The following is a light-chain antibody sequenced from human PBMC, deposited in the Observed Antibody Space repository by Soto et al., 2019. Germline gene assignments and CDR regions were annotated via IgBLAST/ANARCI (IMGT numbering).Light chain of an antibody. CDR3: QSYDSSNWV. V-gene: IGLV6-57*01. CDR2: EDN. CDR1: SGSIASNY. J-gene: IGLJ3*02. Sequence: NFMLTQPHSVSESPGKTVTISCTRSSGSIASNYVQWYQQRPGSSTTTVIYEDNQRPSGVPDRFSGSIDSSSNSASLTISGLKTEDEADYYCQSYDSSNWVFGGGTKLTVL.